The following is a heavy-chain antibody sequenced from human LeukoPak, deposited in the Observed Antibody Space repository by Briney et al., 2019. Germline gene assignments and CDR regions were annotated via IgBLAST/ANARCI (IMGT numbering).Heavy chain of an antibody. Sequence: ASETLSLTCTVSGGSVSSGSNYWSWIRQSPGKGLEWIGYISYSGSTNYNPSLKSRCTISVDTSKNQFSLKLSSVTAADTAVYYCARRREGGSGSYLDWFDPWGQGTLVTVSS. J-gene: IGHJ5*02. CDR2: ISYSGST. V-gene: IGHV4-61*01. CDR3: ARRREGGSGSYLDWFDP. CDR1: GGSVSSGSNY. D-gene: IGHD3-10*01.